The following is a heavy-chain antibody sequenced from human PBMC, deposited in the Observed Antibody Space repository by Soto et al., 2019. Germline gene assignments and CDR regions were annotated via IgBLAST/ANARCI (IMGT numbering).Heavy chain of an antibody. CDR2: ISWNSGSI. J-gene: IGHJ3*02. CDR1: GFTFDDYA. Sequence: GGSLRLSCAASGFTFDDYAMHWVRQAPGKGLEWVSGISWNSGSIGYADSVKGRFTISRDNAKNSLYLQMNSLRAEDTALYYCAKDLGFRGEDAFDIWGQGTMVTVSS. CDR3: AKDLGFRGEDAFDI. V-gene: IGHV3-9*01. D-gene: IGHD3-10*01.